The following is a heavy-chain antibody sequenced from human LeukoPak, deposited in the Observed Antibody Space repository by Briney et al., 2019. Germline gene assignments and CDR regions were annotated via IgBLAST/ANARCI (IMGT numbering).Heavy chain of an antibody. CDR1: GYTFTSHA. Sequence: ASVKVSCKASGYTFTSHAIHWVRQAPGQRPEWMGWINAGSGDTKCSQNLEGRVTITRDTSASTAYMELSSLKSEDTAVYYCARELSGSYPDYYGMDVWGQGTTVTVSS. V-gene: IGHV1-3*01. CDR3: ARELSGSYPDYYGMDV. D-gene: IGHD1-26*01. CDR2: INAGSGDT. J-gene: IGHJ6*02.